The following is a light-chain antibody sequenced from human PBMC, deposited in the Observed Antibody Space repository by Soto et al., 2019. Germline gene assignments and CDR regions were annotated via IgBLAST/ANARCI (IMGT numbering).Light chain of an antibody. Sequence: QSALTQPPSASGSPGQSVTISCTGTSSDVGGYNYVSWYQHHPGKAPKLMIYEVTKRPSGVPDRCSGSKSGNTASLAVSGLQAEYEADYYCSSYAGSNSVVFGGGTKLTVL. CDR3: SSYAGSNSVV. V-gene: IGLV2-8*01. CDR2: EVT. CDR1: SSDVGGYNY. J-gene: IGLJ2*01.